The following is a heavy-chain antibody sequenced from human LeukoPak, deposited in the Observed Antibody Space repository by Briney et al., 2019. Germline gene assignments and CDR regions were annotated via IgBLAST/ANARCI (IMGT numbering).Heavy chain of an antibody. D-gene: IGHD1-1*01. V-gene: IGHV2-5*02. Sequence: SGPTLVNPTQTLTLTCTFSGFSLTSRPVGVAWMRQPPGKALEFLVFVYWDDDNRYNSSLKSRLTVTRDTSNNQVVLTMANMSPVDTATYFCAPRRLVNGDWNSGYFDYWGQGNLVTVSS. CDR1: GFSLTSRPVG. J-gene: IGHJ4*02. CDR3: APRRLVNGDWNSGYFDY. CDR2: VYWDDDN.